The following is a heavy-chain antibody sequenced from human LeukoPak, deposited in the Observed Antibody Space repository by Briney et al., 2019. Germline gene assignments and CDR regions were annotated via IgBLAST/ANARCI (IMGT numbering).Heavy chain of an antibody. Sequence: SQTLSLTCTVSGGSISSGDYYWSWIRQPPGKGREWIGYIYYSGSTYYNPSLKSRVTISVDTSKNQFSLKLSSVTAADTAVYYCARVLGYCSGGSCSRHFDYWGQGTLVTVSS. D-gene: IGHD2-15*01. CDR3: ARVLGYCSGGSCSRHFDY. V-gene: IGHV4-30-4*08. CDR2: IYYSGST. J-gene: IGHJ4*02. CDR1: GGSISSGDYY.